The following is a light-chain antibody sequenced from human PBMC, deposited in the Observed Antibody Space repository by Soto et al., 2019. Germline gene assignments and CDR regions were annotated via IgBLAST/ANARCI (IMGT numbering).Light chain of an antibody. J-gene: IGKJ1*01. Sequence: DIQLTQSPSFLSASLGDRVTITCRASQSINSWLAWYQQKPGKAPQILIYDASTLKSGVPSRFSASGSGTEFTLIISSLQPDDFATYYCQQYTSYSWTFGQGTKVDIK. CDR1: QSINSW. CDR3: QQYTSYSWT. CDR2: DAS. V-gene: IGKV1-5*01.